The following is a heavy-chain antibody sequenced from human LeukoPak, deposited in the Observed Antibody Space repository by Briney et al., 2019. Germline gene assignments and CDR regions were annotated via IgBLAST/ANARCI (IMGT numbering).Heavy chain of an antibody. V-gene: IGHV4-38-2*01. CDR3: ARFRRGWYFDY. D-gene: IGHD3-10*01. Sequence: SETLSLTCVVSGYSISNGYYWGWIRHPPGKGLEGIESIFHSGNTYYNPSLKSRVTMSVDTSKNQFSLRLTSVTAADTAAYYCARFRRGWYFDYWSQGTLVTVSP. J-gene: IGHJ4*02. CDR2: IFHSGNT. CDR1: GYSISNGYY.